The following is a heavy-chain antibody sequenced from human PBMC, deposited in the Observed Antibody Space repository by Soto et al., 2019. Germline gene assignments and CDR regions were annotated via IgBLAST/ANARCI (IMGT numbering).Heavy chain of an antibody. J-gene: IGHJ3*02. V-gene: IGHV3-49*03. Sequence: PGGSLRLSCTASGFTFGDYAMSWFRQAPGKGLEWVGFIRSKAYGGTTEYAASVKGRFTISRDDSKSIAYLQMNSLKTEDTAVYYCTSPYYYDSSGYPDAFDIWGQGTMVTVSS. CDR1: GFTFGDYA. CDR2: IRSKAYGGTT. D-gene: IGHD3-22*01. CDR3: TSPYYYDSSGYPDAFDI.